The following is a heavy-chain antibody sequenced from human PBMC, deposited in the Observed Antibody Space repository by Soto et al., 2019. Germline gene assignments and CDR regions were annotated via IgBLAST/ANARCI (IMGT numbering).Heavy chain of an antibody. J-gene: IGHJ6*02. CDR3: ARAYCGGDTYTCTYGMDV. CDR1: GGSVSSADYL. D-gene: IGHD2-21*02. CDR2: IYNSESA. Sequence: QVQLQESGPGLLMTPSQTLSLTCTVSGGSVSSADYLWSWIRQPPGKGLEWIGYIYNSESAYYNPSLKSRVTISVDTPKNQFSLKMSSVTAADTAVYYCARAYCGGDTYTCTYGMDVWGRGTTVTVSS. V-gene: IGHV4-30-4*01.